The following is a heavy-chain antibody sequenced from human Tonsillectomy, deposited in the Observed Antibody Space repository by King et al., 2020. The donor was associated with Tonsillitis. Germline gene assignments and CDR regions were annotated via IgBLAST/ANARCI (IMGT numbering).Heavy chain of an antibody. CDR3: ARGLFSSTSADAFDI. Sequence: VQLQESGPGLVKPSQTLSLTCKVSGGPISSGGYYWSWIRQHPGKGLEWIGYIYYSGSTYYNPSLKSRVTISVDTSKNHFSLKLCSVTAADTAVYYCARGLFSSTSADAFDIWGQGTVVAVSS. CDR1: GGPISSGGYY. D-gene: IGHD2-2*01. V-gene: IGHV4-31*03. J-gene: IGHJ3*02. CDR2: IYYSGST.